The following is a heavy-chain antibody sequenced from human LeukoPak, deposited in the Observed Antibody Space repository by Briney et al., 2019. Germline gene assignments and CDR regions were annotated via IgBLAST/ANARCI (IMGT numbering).Heavy chain of an antibody. CDR1: GGSISSGDYY. D-gene: IGHD3-3*01. CDR3: ARDWSRGVFKPWYFDL. CDR2: IYYSGST. V-gene: IGHV4-30-4*01. Sequence: SETLSLTCTVSGGSISSGDYYWSWIRQPPGKGLEWIGYIYYSGSTYYNPSLKSRVTISVDTSKNQFSLKLSSVTAADTVVYYCARDWSRGVFKPWYFDLWGRGTLVTVSS. J-gene: IGHJ2*01.